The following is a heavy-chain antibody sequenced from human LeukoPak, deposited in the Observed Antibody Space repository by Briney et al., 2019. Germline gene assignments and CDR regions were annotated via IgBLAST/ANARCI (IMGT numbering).Heavy chain of an antibody. CDR2: IIPIFGTA. CDR3: ARGYTSTYYGSGSYLVSADDAFDI. J-gene: IGHJ3*02. Sequence: SVKVSCKASGGTFSSYAISWVRQAPGQGLEWMGGIIPIFGTANYAQKFQGRVTITTDESTSTAYMELSGLRSEDTAVYYCARGYTSTYYGSGSYLVSADDAFDIWGQGTMVTVSS. V-gene: IGHV1-69*05. D-gene: IGHD3-10*01. CDR1: GGTFSSYA.